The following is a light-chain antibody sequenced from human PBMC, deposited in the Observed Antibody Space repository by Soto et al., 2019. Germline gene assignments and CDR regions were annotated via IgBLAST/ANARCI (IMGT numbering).Light chain of an antibody. CDR3: QQRSNWPPIT. Sequence: IMLTQSPVTLSLYPGERATLSCRASQSVSSYLAWYQQKPGQAPRLLIYDASNRATGIPARFSGGGSGTDFTLTIDNLEPEDFAIYYCQQRSNWPPITFGQGTRLEIK. CDR2: DAS. CDR1: QSVSSY. V-gene: IGKV3-11*01. J-gene: IGKJ5*01.